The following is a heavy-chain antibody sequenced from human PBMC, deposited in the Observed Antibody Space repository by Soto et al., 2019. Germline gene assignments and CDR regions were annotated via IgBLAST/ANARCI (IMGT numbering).Heavy chain of an antibody. CDR1: GLTFSNAW. Sequence: GGSLRLSCAASGLTFSNAWMNWVRQAPGKGLEWVGRIKSKTDGGTTEYAASVKGRFTISRDDSKNSLYLQMNSLETEDTAVYFCARDSSSCRGGFCYFDWWGQGTLVTVSS. D-gene: IGHD2-15*01. CDR2: IKSKTDGGTT. CDR3: ARDSSSCRGGFCYFDW. J-gene: IGHJ4*02. V-gene: IGHV3-15*07.